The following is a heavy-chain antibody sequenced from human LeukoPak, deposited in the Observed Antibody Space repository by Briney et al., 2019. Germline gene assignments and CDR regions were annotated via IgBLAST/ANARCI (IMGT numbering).Heavy chain of an antibody. D-gene: IGHD1-7*01. V-gene: IGHV3-7*02. CDR1: GCTFSNAW. CDR2: IKPDRSET. Sequence: GGSLRLSCAASGCTFSNAWMSWVRQAPGKGLEWVANIKPDRSETYYVDAVKGRFTISRDNAKNSLFLQMNSLRSEDTAVYYCTRKLVQWGQGTLVTVSS. J-gene: IGHJ4*02. CDR3: TRKLVQ.